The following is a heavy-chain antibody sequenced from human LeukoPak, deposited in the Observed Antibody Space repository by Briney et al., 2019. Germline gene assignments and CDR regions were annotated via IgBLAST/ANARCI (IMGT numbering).Heavy chain of an antibody. V-gene: IGHV4-39*01. J-gene: IGHJ4*02. D-gene: IGHD2-2*01. CDR2: IYYSGST. Sequence: KPGGSLRLSCAASGFTFSSYEMNWVRQPPGKGLEWIATIYYSGSTYYRPSLRSRVTISVDTSKNQFSLKLTSVTAADTAVYYCARQGEYSTSWSSFGYWGQGTLVTVSS. CDR1: GFTFSSYE. CDR3: ARQGEYSTSWSSFGY.